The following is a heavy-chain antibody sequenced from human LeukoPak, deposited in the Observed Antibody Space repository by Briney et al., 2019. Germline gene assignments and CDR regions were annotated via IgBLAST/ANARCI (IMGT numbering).Heavy chain of an antibody. CDR3: ARAYYDYVWGSGYYYYYYTDV. D-gene: IGHD3-16*01. J-gene: IGHJ6*03. CDR2: IYYSGST. Sequence: SETLSLTCTVSGGSISSSSYYWGWIRQPPGKGLEWIGSIYYSGSTYYNPSLKSRVTISVDTSKNQFSLKLSSVTAADTAVYYCARAYYDYVWGSGYYYYYYTDVWGKGTTVTVSS. V-gene: IGHV4-39*07. CDR1: GGSISSSSYY.